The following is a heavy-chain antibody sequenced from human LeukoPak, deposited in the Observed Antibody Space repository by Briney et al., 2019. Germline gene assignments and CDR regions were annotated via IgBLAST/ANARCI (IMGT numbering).Heavy chain of an antibody. CDR1: GFTFSDSA. CDR2: IRSKAYSYAT. D-gene: IGHD1-26*01. V-gene: IGHV3-73*01. J-gene: IGHJ4*02. CDR3: TTRPHIVGATTFDY. Sequence: GGALTLSCAASGFTFSDSAMHLVRPASGKGLEWVGRIRSKAYSYATAYAASVKGRFTISRDDSKNTAYLQMNSLKTEDTAVYYCTTRPHIVGATTFDYWGQGTLVTVSS.